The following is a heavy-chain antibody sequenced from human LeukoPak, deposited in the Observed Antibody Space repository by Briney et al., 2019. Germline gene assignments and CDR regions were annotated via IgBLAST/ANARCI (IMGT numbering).Heavy chain of an antibody. J-gene: IGHJ4*02. D-gene: IGHD5-18*01. CDR3: ARGRGYSYGIKD. V-gene: IGHV4-59*01. CDR2: IYYSGST. CDR1: GGSISSYY. Sequence: SETLSLTCTVSGGSISSYYWSWIRQPPGKGLEWIGYIYYSGSTNYNPSLKSRVTISVDTSKNQFSLKLSSVTAADTAVYYCARGRGYSYGIKDWGQGTLVTVSS.